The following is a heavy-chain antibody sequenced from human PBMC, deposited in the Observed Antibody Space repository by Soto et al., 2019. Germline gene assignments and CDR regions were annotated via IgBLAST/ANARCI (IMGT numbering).Heavy chain of an antibody. V-gene: IGHV1-18*01. CDR1: GYTFTSYG. Sequence: ASVKVSCKSSGYTFTSYGIIWVRQAPGQGLEWMGWISAYNGNTNYAQKLQGRVTMTTDTSTSTAYMELRSLRSDDTAVYYCARDPINHIVVVTAIQPYYFEYWGQGTLVTVSS. CDR2: ISAYNGNT. J-gene: IGHJ4*02. D-gene: IGHD2-21*02. CDR3: ARDPINHIVVVTAIQPYYFEY.